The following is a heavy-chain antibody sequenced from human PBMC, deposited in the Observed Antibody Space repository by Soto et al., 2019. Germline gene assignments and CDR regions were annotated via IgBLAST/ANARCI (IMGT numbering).Heavy chain of an antibody. Sequence: EVQLVESGGGLVKPGGSLRVSCAASGFTFSNYTINWVRQAPGKGLEWVSAISSSSLYIYYADSVKGRFTISRDNAKNSLYLQMNSLGAEDTAVYYCASANYDFWSGYSNYFGMDVWGQGTTVTVSS. V-gene: IGHV3-21*01. CDR1: GFTFSNYT. D-gene: IGHD3-3*01. J-gene: IGHJ6*02. CDR2: ISSSSLYI. CDR3: ASANYDFWSGYSNYFGMDV.